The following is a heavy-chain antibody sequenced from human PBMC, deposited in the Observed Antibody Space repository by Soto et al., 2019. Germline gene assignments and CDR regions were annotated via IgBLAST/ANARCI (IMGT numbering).Heavy chain of an antibody. Sequence: GGSLRLSCAACGFTFNTFNMTWVRQAPGKGLEWVSSITNNDYTAYADSVKGRFTISRDNAKKSLYLQMNSLRAEDTAVNYCTLYDALFFDFWSQGALVTV. CDR3: TLYDALFFDF. J-gene: IGHJ4*02. V-gene: IGHV3-21*01. CDR1: GFTFNTFN. D-gene: IGHD2-8*01. CDR2: ITNNDYT.